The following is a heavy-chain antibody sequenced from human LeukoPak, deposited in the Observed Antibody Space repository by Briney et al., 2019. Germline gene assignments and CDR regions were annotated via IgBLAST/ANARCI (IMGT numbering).Heavy chain of an antibody. Sequence: GGSLRLSCAASGFTFSSYAMSWVRQAPGKGLEWVSGISGSGGSTYYADSVRGRFTITRDNSKNTLYLQMNSLRAEDTAVYYCAILYSSSWYVGYWGQGTLVTVSS. CDR1: GFTFSSYA. D-gene: IGHD6-13*01. V-gene: IGHV3-23*01. CDR3: AILYSSSWYVGY. CDR2: ISGSGGST. J-gene: IGHJ4*02.